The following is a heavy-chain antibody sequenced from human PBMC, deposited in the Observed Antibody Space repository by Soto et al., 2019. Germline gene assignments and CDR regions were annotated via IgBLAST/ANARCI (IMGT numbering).Heavy chain of an antibody. Sequence: ASVKVSCKASGYTFTSYGISWVRQAPGQGLEWMGWISAYNGNTNYAQKLQGRVTMTTDTSTSTAYMELRSLRSDDTAVYYCARSTEYSSSSDFDYWGQGTLVTVSS. CDR1: GYTFTSYG. CDR2: ISAYNGNT. J-gene: IGHJ4*02. CDR3: ARSTEYSSSSDFDY. V-gene: IGHV1-18*01. D-gene: IGHD6-6*01.